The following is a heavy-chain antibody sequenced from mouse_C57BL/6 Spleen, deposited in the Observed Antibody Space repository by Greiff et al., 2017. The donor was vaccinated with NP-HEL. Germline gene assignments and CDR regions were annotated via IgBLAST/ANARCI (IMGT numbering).Heavy chain of an antibody. D-gene: IGHD1-1*01. CDR1: GYTFTSYW. CDR3: ARSYYYGSSSLFDY. V-gene: IGHV1-69*01. J-gene: IGHJ2*01. CDR2: IDPSDSYT. Sequence: VQLQQPGAELVMPGASVKLSCKASGYTFTSYWMHWVKQRPGQGLEWIGEIDPSDSYTNYNQKFKGKSTLTVDKSSSTAYMQLSSLTSEDSAVYYCARSYYYGSSSLFDYWGQGTTLTVSS.